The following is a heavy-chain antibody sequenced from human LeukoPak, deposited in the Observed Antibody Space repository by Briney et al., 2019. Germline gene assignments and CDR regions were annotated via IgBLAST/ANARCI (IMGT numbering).Heavy chain of an antibody. V-gene: IGHV4-59*01. CDR2: VYYSGNT. CDR3: ARTVPPPVCSFTTCPPTPSFYYYYMDV. J-gene: IGHJ6*03. D-gene: IGHD2-2*01. CDR1: GGSMSTYY. Sequence: SSETLSLTCSVSGGSMSTYYWSWIRQPPGKGLEWIGFVYYSGNTNYNPSLKSRTTISIDTSKNQFSLRLRSVTAADTAVYYCARTVPPPVCSFTTCPPTPSFYYYYMDVWGKGTTVTVSS.